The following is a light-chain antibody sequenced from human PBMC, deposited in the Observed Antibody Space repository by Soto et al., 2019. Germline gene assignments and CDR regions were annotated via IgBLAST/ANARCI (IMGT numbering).Light chain of an antibody. CDR1: HNDIGTYDY. J-gene: IGLJ1*01. CDR3: SSFTSNRIYV. V-gene: IGLV2-14*03. CDR2: GVT. Sequence: QSVLTQPTSVSGSPGQSITISCTGNHNDIGTYDYVSWYQQHPGRAPRLLIHGVTTRPSGISGRFSASKSGLTASLTISGLQTEDEADSYCSSFTSNRIYVFGPGTKVTV.